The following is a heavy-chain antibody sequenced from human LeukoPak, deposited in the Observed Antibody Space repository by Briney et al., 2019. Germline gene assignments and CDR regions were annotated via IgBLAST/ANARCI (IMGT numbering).Heavy chain of an antibody. D-gene: IGHD3-22*01. V-gene: IGHV1-24*01. CDR2: FDPEDGET. J-gene: IGHJ4*02. CDR3: ATDPEKYYYDSSGYQFAFGY. Sequence: GASVKVSCKVSGYTLTELSMHWVRQAPGKGLEWMGGFDPEDGETIYAQKFQGRVTMTEDTSTDTAYMELSSLRSEDTAVYYCATDPEKYYYDSSGYQFAFGYWGQGTLVTVSS. CDR1: GYTLTELS.